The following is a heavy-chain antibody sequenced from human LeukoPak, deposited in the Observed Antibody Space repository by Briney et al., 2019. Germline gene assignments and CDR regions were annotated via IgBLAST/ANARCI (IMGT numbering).Heavy chain of an antibody. CDR2: IHYSGTT. CDR1: GGSISSYY. J-gene: IGHJ4*02. V-gene: IGHV4-59*01. D-gene: IGHD3-22*01. CDR3: ARDFYFDGYPYFEY. Sequence: SETLSLTCTVSGGSISSYYWSWIRQPPGKGLEWIAYIHYSGTTNYNPSLKSRVTISVDTSKHQFPLSLTSVTAADTAVYFCARDFYFDGYPYFEYWGQGALVTVSS.